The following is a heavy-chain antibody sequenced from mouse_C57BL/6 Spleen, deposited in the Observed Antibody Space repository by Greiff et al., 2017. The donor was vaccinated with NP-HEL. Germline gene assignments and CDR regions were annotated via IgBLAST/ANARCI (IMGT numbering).Heavy chain of an antibody. CDR2: IHPNSGST. J-gene: IGHJ2*01. Sequence: QVQLKQPGAELVKPGASVKLSCKASGYTFTSYWMHWVKQRPGQGLEWIGMIHPNSGSTNYNEKFKSKATLTVDKSSSTAYMQLSSLTSEDSAVYYCARSRGALYYFDYWGQGTTLTVSS. CDR3: ARSRGALYYFDY. V-gene: IGHV1-64*01. CDR1: GYTFTSYW.